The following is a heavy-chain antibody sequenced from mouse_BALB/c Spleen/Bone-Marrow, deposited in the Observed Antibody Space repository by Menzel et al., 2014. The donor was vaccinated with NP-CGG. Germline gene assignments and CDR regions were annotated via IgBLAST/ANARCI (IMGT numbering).Heavy chain of an antibody. V-gene: IGHV4-1*02. Sequence: SGGGLVQPGGSLKLSCTASGFDFSRYWMSWVRQAPGKGLQWTGEINPESSTINYTPSLKDKFIISRDNAKNTLYLQMNKVRSEDTALYYCARLTYYGLSDYWGQGTTLTVSS. CDR2: INPESSTI. CDR3: ARLTYYGLSDY. J-gene: IGHJ2*01. CDR1: GFDFSRYW. D-gene: IGHD1-2*01.